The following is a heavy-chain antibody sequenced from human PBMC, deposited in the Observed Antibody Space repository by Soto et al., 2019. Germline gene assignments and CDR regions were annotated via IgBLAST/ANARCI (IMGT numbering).Heavy chain of an antibody. CDR3: ARRRASDYGGNNNPYYFDY. Sequence: QLQLQESGPGLVKPSETLSLTCTVSGVSINIGDYYWVWIRQPPGKGLEWIGSISYSGNTYNSPALHHRVIISIDRSKNQFYINVKSVTAEDTAVYYCARRRASDYGGNNNPYYFDYWGQGTLVTVSS. J-gene: IGHJ4*02. CDR2: ISYSGNT. V-gene: IGHV4-39*01. D-gene: IGHD4-17*01. CDR1: GVSINIGDYY.